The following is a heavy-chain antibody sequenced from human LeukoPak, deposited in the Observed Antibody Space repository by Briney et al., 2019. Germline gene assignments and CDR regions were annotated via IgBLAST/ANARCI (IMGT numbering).Heavy chain of an antibody. CDR2: IIPIFGTA. D-gene: IGHD3-16*02. CDR3: ARVGVYDYVWGSYRGYFDY. V-gene: IGHV1-69*06. J-gene: IGHJ4*02. Sequence: SCAASGFTFSSYAISWVRQAPGQGLEWMGGIIPIFGTANYTQKFQGRVTITADKSTSTAYMELSSLRSEDTAVYYCARVGVYDYVWGSYRGYFDYWGQGTLVTVSS. CDR1: GFTFSSYA.